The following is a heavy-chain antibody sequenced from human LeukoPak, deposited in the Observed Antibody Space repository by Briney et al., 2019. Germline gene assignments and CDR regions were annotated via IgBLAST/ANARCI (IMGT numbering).Heavy chain of an antibody. V-gene: IGHV4-39*07. CDR2: IYYSGST. CDR3: ARSYSGYDLWYFDL. D-gene: IGHD5-12*01. CDR1: GGSISSSSYY. J-gene: IGHJ2*01. Sequence: SETLSLTCTVSGGSISSSSYYWGWIRQPPGKGLEWIGSIYYSGSTYYNPSLKSRVTISVDTSKNQFSLKLSSVTAADTAVYYCARSYSGYDLWYFDLWGRGTLVTVSS.